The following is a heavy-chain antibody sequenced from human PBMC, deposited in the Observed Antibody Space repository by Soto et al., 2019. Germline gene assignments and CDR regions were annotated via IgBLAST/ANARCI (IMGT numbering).Heavy chain of an antibody. J-gene: IGHJ6*02. V-gene: IGHV3-23*01. CDR2: ISGSGGST. CDR1: GFTFSSYA. D-gene: IGHD3-10*01. Sequence: EVQLLESGGGLVQPGGSLRLSCAASGFTFSSYAMSWVRQAPGKGLEWVSAISGSGGSTYYADSVKGRFTISRDNSKNPLYLQMNSLRVEDKAVYYCAKEELLWFGESHYYGMDVWGQGTTVTVSS. CDR3: AKEELLWFGESHYYGMDV.